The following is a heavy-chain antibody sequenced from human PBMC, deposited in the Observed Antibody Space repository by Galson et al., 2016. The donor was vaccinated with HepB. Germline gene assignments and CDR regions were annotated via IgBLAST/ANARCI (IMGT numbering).Heavy chain of an antibody. Sequence: SLRLSCAVSGFDVNYNYMSWVRQAPGKGLEWVGVVWFDGSNKFHADSLKGRFSISRDNSKKTVFLQMNSLRAEDTAVYYCAKDRRTATGGMDVEDYWGQGTLVIVSS. CDR1: GFDVNYNY. D-gene: IGHD4-11*01. CDR2: VWFDGSNK. V-gene: IGHV3-33*03. J-gene: IGHJ4*02. CDR3: AKDRRTATGGMDVEDY.